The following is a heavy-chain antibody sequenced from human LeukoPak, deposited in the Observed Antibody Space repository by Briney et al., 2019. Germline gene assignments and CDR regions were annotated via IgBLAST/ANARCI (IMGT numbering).Heavy chain of an antibody. D-gene: IGHD3-16*02. J-gene: IGHJ1*01. Sequence: GGSLRLSCAASGFTFSSYSMNWVRQAPGKGLEWVSSISSSSSYIYYADSVKGRFTISRDNAKNSLYLQMNSLRAEDTAVYYCATNPPPYDYVWGSYRGAEYFQHWGQGTLVTVSS. CDR2: ISSSSSYI. CDR3: ATNPPPYDYVWGSYRGAEYFQH. CDR1: GFTFSSYS. V-gene: IGHV3-21*01.